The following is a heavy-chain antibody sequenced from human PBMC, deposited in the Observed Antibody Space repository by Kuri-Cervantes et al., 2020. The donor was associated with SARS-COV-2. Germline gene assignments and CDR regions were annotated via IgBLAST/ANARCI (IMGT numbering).Heavy chain of an antibody. J-gene: IGHJ6*02. CDR1: GFTFSSYW. D-gene: IGHD3-22*01. CDR3: ARVPLGAYYDSSGYYSDYYYYGMDV. Sequence: GESLKISCAASGFTFSSYWMSWVRQAPGKGLEWVANIKQDGSEKYYVDSVKGRFTISRDNAKNSLYLQMNSLRAEVTAVYYCARVPLGAYYDSSGYYSDYYYYGMDVWGQGTTVTVSS. V-gene: IGHV3-7*05. CDR2: IKQDGSEK.